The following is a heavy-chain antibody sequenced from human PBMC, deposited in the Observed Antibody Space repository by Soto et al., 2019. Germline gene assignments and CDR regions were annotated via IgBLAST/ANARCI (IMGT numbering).Heavy chain of an antibody. CDR2: IIPILGIA. D-gene: IGHD5-12*01. CDR3: AFWSPELGGYSGYDNFYYYYYMDV. CDR1: GGTLSSYT. J-gene: IGHJ6*03. V-gene: IGHV1-69*02. Sequence: SVKVSCKASGGTLSSYTLSWGRQAPGQGLEWMGKIIPILGIANYAQKFQGRVTITADKSTSTAYMELSSLRSEDTAVYYCAFWSPELGGYSGYDNFYYYYYMDVWGKGTTVTVSS.